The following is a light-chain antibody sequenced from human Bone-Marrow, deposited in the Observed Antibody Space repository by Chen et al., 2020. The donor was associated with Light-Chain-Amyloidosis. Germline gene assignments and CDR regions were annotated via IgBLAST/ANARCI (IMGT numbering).Light chain of an antibody. Sequence: QSVLTQPPSMSEAPGQRVTISCTGSRSNLGAGYDVHWYQQLPGTSPKLLIYDSDIRPSGVPDRFSASKSGTSASLSITGLQVADEADYYCQSYDTALLSLVFGGETKLTV. V-gene: IGLV1-40*01. CDR1: RSNLGAGYD. CDR3: QSYDTALLSLV. CDR2: DSD. J-gene: IGLJ2*01.